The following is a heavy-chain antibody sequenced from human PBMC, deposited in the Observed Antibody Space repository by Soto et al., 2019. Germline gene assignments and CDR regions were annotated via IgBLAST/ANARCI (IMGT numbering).Heavy chain of an antibody. J-gene: IGHJ4*02. V-gene: IGHV4-31*03. CDR2: IYYSGST. D-gene: IGHD3-22*01. Sequence: QVQLQESGPGLVKPSQTLSLTCTVSGGSISSGGYYCNWIRQHPGKGLEWIGYIYYSGSTYYNPSHKSRLTRSIDTSKNPCSLKLTSVTAADTGVYYCARDSSGYYHFDSWGQGTLVTVSS. CDR3: ARDSSGYYHFDS. CDR1: GGSISSGGYY.